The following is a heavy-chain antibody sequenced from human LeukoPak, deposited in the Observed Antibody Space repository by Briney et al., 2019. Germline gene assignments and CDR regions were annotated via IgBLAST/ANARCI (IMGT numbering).Heavy chain of an antibody. Sequence: SETLSLTCTVSGGSISGYYWSWIRQPPGKRLECIGHVYDSGSTNYNPSLRGRVTISIDTSKNQFSLKLTSVTTADTAVYYCTRGSDRFYYESSGYPLFDFWGQGTLVTVSS. J-gene: IGHJ4*02. CDR2: VYDSGST. CDR3: TRGSDRFYYESSGYPLFDF. V-gene: IGHV4-59*01. CDR1: GGSISGYY. D-gene: IGHD3-22*01.